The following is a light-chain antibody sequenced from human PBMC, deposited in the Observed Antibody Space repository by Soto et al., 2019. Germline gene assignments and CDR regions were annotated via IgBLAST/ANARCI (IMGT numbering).Light chain of an antibody. J-gene: IGKJ2*01. CDR3: QQLYTYPYT. CDR2: AAS. Sequence: DIQLTQSPSFLSASVGDRVTITCRASQGISSYLAWYQQKPGKAPKLLIYAASTLQSGVPSRFSGSGSGTEFTLTISSLQPEDFATYYCQQLYTYPYTFGQGTTMEIK. V-gene: IGKV1-9*01. CDR1: QGISSY.